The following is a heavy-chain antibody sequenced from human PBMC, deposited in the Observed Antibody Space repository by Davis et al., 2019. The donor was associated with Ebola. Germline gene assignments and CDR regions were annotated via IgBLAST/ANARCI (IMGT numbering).Heavy chain of an antibody. J-gene: IGHJ6*02. CDR2: INHSGST. CDR1: GFTFSDYY. Sequence: ESLKISCAASGFTFSDYYMSWIRQPPGKGLEWIGEINHSGSTNYNPSLKSRVTISVDTSKNQFSLKLSSVTAADTAVYYCAGGRLMITFGGVRYYYGMDVWGQGTTVTVSS. D-gene: IGHD3-16*01. V-gene: IGHV4-34*01. CDR3: AGGRLMITFGGVRYYYGMDV.